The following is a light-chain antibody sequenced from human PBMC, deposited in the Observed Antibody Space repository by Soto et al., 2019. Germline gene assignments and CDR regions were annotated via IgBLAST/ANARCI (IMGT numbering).Light chain of an antibody. V-gene: IGKV1-5*03. J-gene: IGKJ1*01. CDR3: QQHRA. CDR2: KAS. CDR1: QSISSW. Sequence: DIQMTQSPSTLSASVGDRVTITCRASQSISSWLAWYQQKPGKAPKLLIYKASSLASGVPSRFSGSGSGTEFTLTISSLQPDDFATYYCQQHRAFGQGTKVEIK.